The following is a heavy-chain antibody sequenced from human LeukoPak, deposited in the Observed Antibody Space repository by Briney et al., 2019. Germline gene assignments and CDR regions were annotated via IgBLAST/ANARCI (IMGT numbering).Heavy chain of an antibody. CDR1: GFTFSSYS. J-gene: IGHJ3*02. CDR3: ARVATMVRVPLDALDI. D-gene: IGHD3-10*01. CDR2: ISRSGSTR. Sequence: GGSLRLSCAASGFTFSSYSMNWVRQAPGKGLEWVSYISRSGSTRYYADSVKGRFTISRDNAKNSLYLQMNSLRAEDTAVYHCARVATMVRVPLDALDIWGQGTMVSVSS. V-gene: IGHV3-48*04.